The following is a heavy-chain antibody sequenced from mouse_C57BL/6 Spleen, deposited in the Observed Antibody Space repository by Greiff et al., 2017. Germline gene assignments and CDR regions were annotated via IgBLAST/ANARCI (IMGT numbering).Heavy chain of an antibody. CDR3: ARGGYDYEGFAY. CDR1: GYTFTSYW. D-gene: IGHD2-4*01. Sequence: VQLQQPGAELVKPGASVKLSCKASGYTFTSYWMQWVKQRPGQGLEWIGEIDPSDSYTNYNQKFKGKATLTVDTSSSTAYMQLSSLTSEDSAVYYCARGGYDYEGFAYWGQGTLVTVSA. CDR2: IDPSDSYT. V-gene: IGHV1-50*01. J-gene: IGHJ3*01.